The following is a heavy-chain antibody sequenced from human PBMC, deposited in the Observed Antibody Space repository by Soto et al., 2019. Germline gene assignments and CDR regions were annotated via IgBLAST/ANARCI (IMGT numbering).Heavy chain of an antibody. J-gene: IGHJ4*02. CDR3: ARVSSWSCFDY. CDR2: INPSGGST. Sequence: QVQLVQSGAEVKKPGASVKVSCKASGYTFTSYYMHWVRQAPGQGLEWMGIINPSGGSTSYAQKFQGRVTMTRDTSTSTVYMELSSLSSEETAVYYCARVSSWSCFDYWGQGTLVTVSS. CDR1: GYTFTSYY. V-gene: IGHV1-46*01. D-gene: IGHD6-13*01.